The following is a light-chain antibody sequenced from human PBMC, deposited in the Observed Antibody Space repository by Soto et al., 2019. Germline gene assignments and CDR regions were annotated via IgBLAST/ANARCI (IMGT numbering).Light chain of an antibody. Sequence: QLVLTQPPSVSGAPGQRVTISCTGSSSNIGAGYDVHWYQQLPGAAPKLLIYGNSNRPAGVPDRFSGSTSGTSASLAITGLQAEDEADYYCQSYGPRPNVVLFGGGTKLTVL. V-gene: IGLV1-40*01. CDR3: QSYGPRPNVVL. CDR1: SSNIGAGYD. CDR2: GNS. J-gene: IGLJ2*01.